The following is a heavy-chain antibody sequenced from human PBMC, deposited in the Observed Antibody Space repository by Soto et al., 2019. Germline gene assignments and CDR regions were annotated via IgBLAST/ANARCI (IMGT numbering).Heavy chain of an antibody. CDR3: TDRLGQWLPRD. Sequence: QLQLQESGPGLVKPSETLSLTCTVSGGSISGSSYYWGWIRQPPGKGLEWIGTTYYSGAAYYNPSLKNRVTISVDTSRNQFSMKLNSVTAADTAVYYCTDRLGQWLPRDWGQGTVVTVSS. CDR2: TYYSGAA. J-gene: IGHJ4*02. V-gene: IGHV4-39*01. D-gene: IGHD6-19*01. CDR1: GGSISGSSYY.